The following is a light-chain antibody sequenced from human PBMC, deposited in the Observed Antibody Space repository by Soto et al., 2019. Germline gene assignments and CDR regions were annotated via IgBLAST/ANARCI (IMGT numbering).Light chain of an antibody. J-gene: IGKJ5*01. V-gene: IGKV1-39*01. CDR3: QQSYGTPIT. CDR2: ATS. CDR1: QSISNY. Sequence: DIQMTQSPSSLSASVGDRVTITCRASQSISNYLNWYQQKPGRVPKLLIYATSTLQSGVPSRFSGSGSGTDFTLTISSLQPEDFATYYCQQSYGTPITFGQGTRLESK.